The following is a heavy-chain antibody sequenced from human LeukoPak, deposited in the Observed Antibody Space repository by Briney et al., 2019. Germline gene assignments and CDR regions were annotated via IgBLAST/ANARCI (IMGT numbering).Heavy chain of an antibody. CDR1: GDSVSSNSAA. D-gene: IGHD2-2*01. CDR3: AREPAAILSHAFDI. J-gene: IGHJ3*02. CDR2: TYYRSKWYN. V-gene: IGHV6-1*01. Sequence: SQTLSLTCAISGDSVSSNSAAWNWIRQSSSRGLEWLERTYYRSKWYNDYAVSVKSRITINPDTSKNQFSLQLNSVTPEDTAVYYCAREPAAILSHAFDIWGQGTMVTVSS.